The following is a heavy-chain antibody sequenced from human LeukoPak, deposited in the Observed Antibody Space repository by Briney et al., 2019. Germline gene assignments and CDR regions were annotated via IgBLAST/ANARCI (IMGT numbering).Heavy chain of an antibody. CDR2: ISYSGSI. V-gene: IGHV4-59*01. Sequence: SETLSLTCTVSGGSISSYYWSWIRQPPGKGLEWIGYISYSGSINYNPSLKSRVTISVDTSKNQFFLKLSSVTAADTAVYYCARDGYNQFFDYWGQGTLVTVSS. CDR3: ARDGYNQFFDY. D-gene: IGHD5-24*01. J-gene: IGHJ4*02. CDR1: GGSISSYY.